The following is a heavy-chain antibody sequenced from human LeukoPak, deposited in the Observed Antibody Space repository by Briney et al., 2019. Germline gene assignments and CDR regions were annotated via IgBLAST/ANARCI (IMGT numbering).Heavy chain of an antibody. CDR2: MNSDGTSI. CDR1: GFTFSNYW. CDR3: ARSQSGVFDV. V-gene: IGHV3-74*01. Sequence: GGSLRLSCAASGFTFSNYWMSWVRQAPGKGLVWVARMNSDGTSIIHADSVKGRFTISRDNAENTLYLQMNSLRPEDTALYYCARSQSGVFDVWGQGTMVIVSS. D-gene: IGHD2-15*01. J-gene: IGHJ3*01.